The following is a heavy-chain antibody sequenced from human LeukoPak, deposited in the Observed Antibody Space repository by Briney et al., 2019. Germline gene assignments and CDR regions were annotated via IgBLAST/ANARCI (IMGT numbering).Heavy chain of an antibody. CDR2: INPSGGST. CDR3: ARDRPPDDYSNYPNWFDP. Sequence: ASVKVSCKASGYTFTSYYMHWVRQAPGQGLEWMGIINPSGGSTSYAQKFQGRVTMTRDTYTSTVYMELSSLRSEDTAVYYCARDRPPDDYSNYPNWFDPWGQGTLVTVSS. D-gene: IGHD4-11*01. J-gene: IGHJ5*02. CDR1: GYTFTSYY. V-gene: IGHV1-46*03.